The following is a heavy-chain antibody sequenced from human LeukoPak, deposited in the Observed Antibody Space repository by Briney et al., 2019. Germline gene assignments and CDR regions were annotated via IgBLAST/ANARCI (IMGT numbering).Heavy chain of an antibody. J-gene: IGHJ6*02. Sequence: GGSLRLSCAASGFTFSNYAMHWVRQAPGKGLEWVAVIWYDGSNKYHADSVKGRFTISRDNSKNTLYLQMNSLRAEDTAVYYCARAPTYSSSYYYYGMDVWGQGTTVTVSS. CDR2: IWYDGSNK. CDR1: GFTFSNYA. CDR3: ARAPTYSSSYYYYGMDV. V-gene: IGHV3-33*08. D-gene: IGHD6-6*01.